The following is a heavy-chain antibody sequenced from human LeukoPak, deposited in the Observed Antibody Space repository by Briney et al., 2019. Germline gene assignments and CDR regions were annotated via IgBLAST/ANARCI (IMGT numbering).Heavy chain of an antibody. J-gene: IGHJ4*02. CDR3: ARDRYYYDSSARYFDY. V-gene: IGHV4-61*02. CDR1: GGSISSGSYY. Sequence: SETLSLTCTVSGGSISSGSYYWNWIRQPAGKGLEWIGRIHTSGSTNYSPSLKSRVTMSVDTSKNQFSLKLSSVTAADTAVYYCARDRYYYDSSARYFDYWGQGTLVTVSS. D-gene: IGHD3-22*01. CDR2: IHTSGST.